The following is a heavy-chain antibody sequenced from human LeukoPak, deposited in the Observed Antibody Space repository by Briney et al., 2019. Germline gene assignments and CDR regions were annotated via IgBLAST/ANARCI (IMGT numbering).Heavy chain of an antibody. CDR3: ARDRSASCSGGSCYF. J-gene: IGHJ4*02. V-gene: IGHV3-53*01. CDR2: IYSGGTT. Sequence: GGSLRLSCAASGFTVSSNYMSWVRQAPGKGLEWVSVIYSGGTTYYADSVKGRFTISRDNSKNTLYLQMNSLRAEDTAVCYCARDRSASCSGGSCYFWGQGTLVTVSS. D-gene: IGHD2-15*01. CDR1: GFTVSSNY.